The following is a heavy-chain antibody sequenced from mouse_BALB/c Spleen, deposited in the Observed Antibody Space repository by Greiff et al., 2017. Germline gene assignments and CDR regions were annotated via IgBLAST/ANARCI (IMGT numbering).Heavy chain of an antibody. Sequence: VQLQQSGPELVKPGASVKMSCKASGYTFTSYVMHWVKQKPGQGLEWIGYINPYNDGTKYNEKFKGKATLTSDKSSSTAYMELSSLTSEDSAVYYWASGDYEAWFAYWGQGTLVTVSA. J-gene: IGHJ3*01. CDR1: GYTFTSYV. D-gene: IGHD2-4*01. CDR3: ASGDYEAWFAY. V-gene: IGHV1-14*01. CDR2: INPYNDGT.